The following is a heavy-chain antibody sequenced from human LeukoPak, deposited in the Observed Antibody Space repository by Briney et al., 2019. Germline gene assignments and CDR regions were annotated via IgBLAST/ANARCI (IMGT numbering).Heavy chain of an antibody. Sequence: SVKVSCKASGGTFSSYAISWVRQAPGQGLEWMGGIIPIFGTANYAQKFQGRVTITADESTSTAYMELSSLRSEDTAVYYCARAITMARGVIQGLHYWGQGTLVTVSS. V-gene: IGHV1-69*13. CDR1: GGTFSSYA. CDR3: ARAITMARGVIQGLHY. CDR2: IIPIFGTA. D-gene: IGHD3-10*01. J-gene: IGHJ4*02.